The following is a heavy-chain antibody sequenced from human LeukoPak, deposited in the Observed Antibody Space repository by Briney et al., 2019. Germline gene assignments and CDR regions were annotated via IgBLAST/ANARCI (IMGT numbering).Heavy chain of an antibody. Sequence: PSETLSLTCTVSGGSISDNYWSWIRQSPGKRLEWIGCMDYSGSTNYNPSLESRVTISVDTSKNQLSLKLTSVTAADTAVYYCVREVMVYTIPLNYYYLDVWGRGTTVTVSS. CDR1: GGSISDNY. D-gene: IGHD2-8*01. CDR3: VREVMVYTIPLNYYYLDV. J-gene: IGHJ6*03. V-gene: IGHV4-59*01. CDR2: MDYSGST.